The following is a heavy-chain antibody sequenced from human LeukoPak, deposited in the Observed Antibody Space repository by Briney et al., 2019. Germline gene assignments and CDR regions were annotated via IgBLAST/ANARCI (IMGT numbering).Heavy chain of an antibody. CDR2: IYPGDSYT. CDR3: ARGGLRYFDWLYH. Sequence: GESLKISCKASGYSFTNYWIGWVRQMPGKGLEWMGIIYPGDSYTRYSPSFQGQVTISADKSISTAYLQWSSLKASDTAMYYCARGGLRYFDWLYHWGQGTLVTVSS. CDR1: GYSFTNYW. J-gene: IGHJ5*02. V-gene: IGHV5-51*01. D-gene: IGHD3-9*01.